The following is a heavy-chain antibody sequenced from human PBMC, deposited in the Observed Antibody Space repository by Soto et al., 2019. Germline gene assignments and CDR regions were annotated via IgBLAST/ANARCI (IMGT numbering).Heavy chain of an antibody. Sequence: QITLRESGPTLVKPTQTLTLTCNISGFSLSTSGVGVGWIRQPPGKSLEWLALIYWDDVQRYSPSLKTRLTITKDTSRSQVVLTMTNMDPVDTATYYCAHSPCSGGTCYLFDYWGQGTLVTVSS. V-gene: IGHV2-5*02. J-gene: IGHJ4*02. CDR2: IYWDDVQ. CDR1: GFSLSTSGVG. CDR3: AHSPCSGGTCYLFDY. D-gene: IGHD2-15*01.